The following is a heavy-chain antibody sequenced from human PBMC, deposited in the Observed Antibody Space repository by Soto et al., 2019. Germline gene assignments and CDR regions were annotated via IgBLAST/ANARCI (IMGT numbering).Heavy chain of an antibody. CDR2: IKQDGSET. Sequence: EVQLVESGGGLVQPGGSLRLSCAASGFTFSSIWMSWVRQAPGKGLEWVANIKQDGSETRYVDSVKGRFTISRDNAKNSLYLQIDSLRAEDTAVYYCAGSSGWLDYYWGQGILVTVSS. J-gene: IGHJ4*02. D-gene: IGHD3-22*01. V-gene: IGHV3-7*04. CDR3: AGSSGWLDYY. CDR1: GFTFSSIW.